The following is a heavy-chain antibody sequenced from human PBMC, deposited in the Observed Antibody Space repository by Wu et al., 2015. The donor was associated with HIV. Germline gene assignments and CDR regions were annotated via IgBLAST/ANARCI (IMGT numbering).Heavy chain of an antibody. D-gene: IGHD4-23*01. CDR3: ARGGVYGVNVGDYSYYYYIDV. V-gene: IGHV1-18*01. CDR1: GYTFTSYG. J-gene: IGHJ6*03. CDR2: IRPDSGAT. Sequence: QVQLVQSGAEVKKPGASVKVSCKASGYTFTSYGISWVRQAPGQGLEWMGWIRPDSGATNYAEKFEDRVTMTRDASISTAYMQLNRLRSDDTAVYYCARGGVYGVNVGDYSYYYYIDVWGKGTTVTVSS.